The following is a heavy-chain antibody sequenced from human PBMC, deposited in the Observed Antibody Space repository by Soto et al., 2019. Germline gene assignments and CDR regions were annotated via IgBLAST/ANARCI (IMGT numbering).Heavy chain of an antibody. V-gene: IGHV1-2*02. Sequence: ASVKVSCKASGYTFTDYYMHWLRQAPGQGLEWMGWLNCNSGGTSYAQRFQGHVSMTRDTSITTAYMELNSLKSADTAVYFSARLHRRDPNYDMGVWVKGTKVTV. CDR1: GYTFTDYY. CDR2: LNCNSGGT. J-gene: IGHJ6*04. D-gene: IGHD2-21*01. CDR3: ARLHRRDPNYDMGV.